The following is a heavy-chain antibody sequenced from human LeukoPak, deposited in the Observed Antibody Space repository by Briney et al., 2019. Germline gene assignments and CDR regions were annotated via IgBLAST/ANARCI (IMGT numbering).Heavy chain of an antibody. V-gene: IGHV4-39*01. CDR1: GGSISSSSYY. D-gene: IGHD2-15*01. CDR3: ARQDGSGSGAFDI. Sequence: SETLPLTCTVSGGSISSSSYYWGWIRQPPGKGLEWIGSIYYSGSTYYNPSLKSRVTISVDTSKNQFSLKLSSVTAADTAVYYCARQDGSGSGAFDIWGQGTMVTVSS. CDR2: IYYSGST. J-gene: IGHJ3*02.